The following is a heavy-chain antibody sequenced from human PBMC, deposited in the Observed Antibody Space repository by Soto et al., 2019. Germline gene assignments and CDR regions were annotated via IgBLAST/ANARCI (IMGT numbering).Heavy chain of an antibody. CDR2: INPNGGST. D-gene: IGHD3-3*01. CDR3: GRSTGGVFGIIIEGSNWLAP. CDR1: ADTFTSYY. V-gene: IGHV1-46*01. Sequence: VQLVQSGAEVKKPGASVKLSCKAPADTFTSYYIHWVRQAPGHGLEWMGIINPNGGSTRFAQTFQGRNTRTTDTAQCYVCREPRSLRYEDNALYYCGRSTGGVFGIIIEGSNWLAPWVQGSLVTVSS. J-gene: IGHJ5*02.